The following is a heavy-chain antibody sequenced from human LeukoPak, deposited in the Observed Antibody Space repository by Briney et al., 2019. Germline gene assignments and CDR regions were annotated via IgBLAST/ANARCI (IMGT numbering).Heavy chain of an antibody. CDR2: LTASGGST. CDR3: AKEIWGVPLTLDY. V-gene: IGHV3-23*01. CDR1: GFTFSSYA. J-gene: IGHJ4*02. Sequence: GGSLRLSCAASGFTFSSYAMSWVRQAPGKGLEWVSALTASGGSTYYADSVKGRFIISRDNSKNMLYLQVNSLRAEDTAVYYCAKEIWGVPLTLDYWGQGILVTVSS. D-gene: IGHD3-10*01.